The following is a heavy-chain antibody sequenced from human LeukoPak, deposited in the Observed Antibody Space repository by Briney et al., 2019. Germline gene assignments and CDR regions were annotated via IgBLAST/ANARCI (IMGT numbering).Heavy chain of an antibody. D-gene: IGHD2-15*01. CDR1: GYTFTSYY. Sequence: ASVKVSCKASGYTFTSYYMHWVRQAPGQGLEWMGGINPNSGGTNYAQKFQGRVSMTRDTYISTAYMELSRLRSDDTAVYYCARGDGYCSGGSCYIFDYWGQGTLVTVSS. J-gene: IGHJ4*02. CDR3: ARGDGYCSGGSCYIFDY. V-gene: IGHV1-2*02. CDR2: INPNSGGT.